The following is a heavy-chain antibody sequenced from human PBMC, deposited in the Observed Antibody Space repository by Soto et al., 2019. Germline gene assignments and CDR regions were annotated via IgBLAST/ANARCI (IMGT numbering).Heavy chain of an antibody. CDR1: GGSISSYY. CDR3: ARQSCSSTSCYSWVSWFDP. V-gene: IGHV4-59*08. D-gene: IGHD2-2*01. CDR2: IYYSGST. J-gene: IGHJ5*02. Sequence: QVQLQESGPGLVKPSETLSLTCTVSGGSISSYYWSWIRQPPGKGLEWIGYIYYSGSTKYNPSLKSRVTISVDTSKNPFSLKLSSVTAADTAVYYCARQSCSSTSCYSWVSWFDPWGQGTLVTVSS.